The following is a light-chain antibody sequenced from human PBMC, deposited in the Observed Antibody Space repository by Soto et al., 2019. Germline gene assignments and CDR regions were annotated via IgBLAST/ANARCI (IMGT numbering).Light chain of an antibody. J-gene: IGLJ3*02. CDR2: SNN. Sequence: QSVLTQPPSASGTPGQKVTIVCSGRTSNIGSNSVNWYQQLPGTAPKLLIYSNNQRPSGVPDRFSGCKSGTSASLAISGLQSDDEADYYCAVWDDSLNGLWVFGGGTKVTVL. V-gene: IGLV1-44*01. CDR3: AVWDDSLNGLWV. CDR1: TSNIGSNS.